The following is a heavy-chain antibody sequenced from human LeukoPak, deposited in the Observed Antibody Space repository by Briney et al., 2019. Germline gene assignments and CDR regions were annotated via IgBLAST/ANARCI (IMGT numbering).Heavy chain of an antibody. J-gene: IGHJ4*02. Sequence: GGSLRLSCAASGFTFSSYSMNWVRQAPGKGLEWVSSISSSSSYTYYADSVKGRFTISRDNAKNSLYLQMNSLRAEDTAVYYCARDLRRIFDYWGQGTLVTVSS. D-gene: IGHD2/OR15-2a*01. CDR2: ISSSSSYT. CDR3: ARDLRRIFDY. V-gene: IGHV3-21*01. CDR1: GFTFSSYS.